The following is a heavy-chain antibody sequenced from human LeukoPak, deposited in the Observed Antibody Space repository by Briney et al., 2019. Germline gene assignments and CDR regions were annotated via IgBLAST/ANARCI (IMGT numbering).Heavy chain of an antibody. D-gene: IGHD3-3*01. V-gene: IGHV3-30*01. CDR1: GFTFSSYA. Sequence: GGSLRLSCAASGFTFSSYAMHWVRQAPGKGLEWVAVISYDGSNKYYADSVKGRFTISRDNSKNTPYLQMNSLRAEDTAVYYCARGPDYDFWSGYHFDYWGQGTLVTVSS. CDR2: ISYDGSNK. CDR3: ARGPDYDFWSGYHFDY. J-gene: IGHJ4*02.